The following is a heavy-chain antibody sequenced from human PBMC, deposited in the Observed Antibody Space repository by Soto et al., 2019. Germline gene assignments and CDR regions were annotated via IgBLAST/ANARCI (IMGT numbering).Heavy chain of an antibody. Sequence: ASVKVSCKASGHTFSSDYMHWVRQAPGQGLEWMGIINPRGGSTSYAQKFQGRVTMTRDTSTSTVYMELSSLRSEDTAVYYCWTGSYVAFDIWGQGTMVIVSS. V-gene: IGHV1-46*01. CDR3: WTGSYVAFDI. CDR1: GHTFSSDY. D-gene: IGHD3-10*01. J-gene: IGHJ3*02. CDR2: INPRGGST.